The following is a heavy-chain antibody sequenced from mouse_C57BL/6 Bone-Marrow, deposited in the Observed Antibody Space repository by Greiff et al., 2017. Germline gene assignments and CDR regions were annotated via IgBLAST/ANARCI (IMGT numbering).Heavy chain of an antibody. V-gene: IGHV1-69*01. CDR3: ARESYDGYYAMDY. D-gene: IGHD2-3*01. J-gene: IGHJ4*01. CDR1: GYTFTSYW. Sequence: QVQLQQPGAELVMPGASVKLSCKASGYTFTSYWMHWVQQRPGQGLEWIGEIDPSDSYTNYNQKFKGKSTLTVDKSASTAYMQLSSLTSEDSAVYYCARESYDGYYAMDYGGQGTSVTVSS. CDR2: IDPSDSYT.